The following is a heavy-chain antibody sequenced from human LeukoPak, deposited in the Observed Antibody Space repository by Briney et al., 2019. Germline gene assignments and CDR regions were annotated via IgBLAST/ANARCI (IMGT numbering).Heavy chain of an antibody. CDR2: IYYSGST. D-gene: IGHD2-2*01. J-gene: IGHJ6*02. CDR3: ARVDEGSSTSNYYYYGMDV. V-gene: IGHV4-59*01. Sequence: ASETLSLTCTVSGGSISSYYWSWIRQPPGKGLEWIGYIYYSGSTNYNPSLKSRVTISVDTSKNQFSLKLSSVTAADTAVYYCARVDEGSSTSNYYYYGMDVWGQGTTVTVSS. CDR1: GGSISSYY.